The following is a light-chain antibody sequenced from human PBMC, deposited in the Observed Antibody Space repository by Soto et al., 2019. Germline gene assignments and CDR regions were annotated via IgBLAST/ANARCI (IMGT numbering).Light chain of an antibody. Sequence: SPATLSLSPGERATFSCRASQSVSSYLAWYQQKPGQAPRLLIYDASNRATGIPARFSGSGSGTDFTLTISSLEPEDFAVYYCQQRSNWPPLTFGQGTRLEIK. CDR2: DAS. CDR3: QQRSNWPPLT. CDR1: QSVSSY. J-gene: IGKJ5*01. V-gene: IGKV3-11*01.